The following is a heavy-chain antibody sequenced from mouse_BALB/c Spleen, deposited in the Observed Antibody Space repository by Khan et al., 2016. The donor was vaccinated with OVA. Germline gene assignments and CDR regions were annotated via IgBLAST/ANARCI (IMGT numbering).Heavy chain of an antibody. CDR1: GFTFSGFG. CDR2: ISSDSSTI. J-gene: IGHJ2*01. V-gene: IGHV5-17*02. D-gene: IGHD2-3*01. Sequence: EVELVESGGGLVQPGGSRKLSCAASGFTFSGFGMHWVRQAPEKGLEWVAFISSDSSTIYYADTVKGRFTISRDNPKKTLFLQMTSLRSEDTALYFCARTGYYYFDYWDQGTTLTVSS. CDR3: ARTGYYYFDY.